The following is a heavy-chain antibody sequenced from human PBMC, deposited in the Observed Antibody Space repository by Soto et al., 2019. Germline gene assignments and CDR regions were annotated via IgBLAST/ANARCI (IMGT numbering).Heavy chain of an antibody. V-gene: IGHV4-34*01. J-gene: IGHJ4*02. D-gene: IGHD2-2*01. CDR3: ARGLYCSSTSCYFIRDY. CDR1: GGSFSGYY. Sequence: SETLSLTCAVYGGSFSGYYWIWIRQPPGKGLEWIGEINHSGSTNYNPSLKSRVTISVDTSKNQFSLKLSSVTAADTAVYYCARGLYCSSTSCYFIRDYWGQGTLVTVSS. CDR2: INHSGST.